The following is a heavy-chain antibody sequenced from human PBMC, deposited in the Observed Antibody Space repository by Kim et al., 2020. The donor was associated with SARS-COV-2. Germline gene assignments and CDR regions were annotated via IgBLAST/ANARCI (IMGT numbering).Heavy chain of an antibody. CDR1: GFTFSNAW. J-gene: IGHJ4*02. CDR3: TTGSPTGTEY. Sequence: GGSLRLSCAASGFTFSNAWMSWVRQAPGKGLEWVGRIKSKTDDETRDYAAPVKGRFTISRDDSKNTLYLQMNSLKTEDTAVYYCTTGSPTGTEYWGQGTLVTVSS. D-gene: IGHD4-17*01. V-gene: IGHV3-15*01. CDR2: IKSKTDDETR.